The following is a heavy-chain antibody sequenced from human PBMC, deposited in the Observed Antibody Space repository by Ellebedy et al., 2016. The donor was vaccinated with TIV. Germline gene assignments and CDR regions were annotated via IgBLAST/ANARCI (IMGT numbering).Heavy chain of an antibody. Sequence: GESLKISCAASGFTFSSYSMNWVRQAPGKGLDWVSSISSSNHYIYYADSVKGRFTISRDNAKNSLYLQMNSLRAEDTAVFYCARELAAAGFFDYWGQGTLVTVSS. CDR3: ARELAAAGFFDY. CDR2: ISSSNHYI. CDR1: GFTFSSYS. D-gene: IGHD6-13*01. J-gene: IGHJ4*02. V-gene: IGHV3-21*01.